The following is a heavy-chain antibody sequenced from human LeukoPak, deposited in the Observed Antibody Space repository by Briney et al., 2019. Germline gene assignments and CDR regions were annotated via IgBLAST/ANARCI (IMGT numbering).Heavy chain of an antibody. J-gene: IGHJ4*02. CDR2: IRGGGGNT. D-gene: IGHD6-13*01. V-gene: IGHV3-23*01. Sequence: GGSLRLSCEASGFTFSSYAMNGVGRAPGKGRNWASPIRGGGGNTYYADSVKGRFTISRDNSKNTLFLQMNSLRAEDTAVYYCAKIVAAAGTPAPAFDYWGQGTLVTVSS. CDR1: GFTFSSYA. CDR3: AKIVAAAGTPAPAFDY.